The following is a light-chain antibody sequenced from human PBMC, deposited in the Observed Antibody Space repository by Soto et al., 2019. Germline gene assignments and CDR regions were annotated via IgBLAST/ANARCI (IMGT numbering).Light chain of an antibody. J-gene: IGLJ2*01. V-gene: IGLV2-23*02. Sequence: QAALTPPASLSGSPGQSITISCTGTSSDVGSYNLVSWYQQHPGKAPKLMIYEVSKRPSGGSNRFSGSKSCNTASLTISGLQAEDEADYYCCSYAGSSTFGVFGGGTKVTVL. CDR2: EVS. CDR3: CSYAGSSTFGV. CDR1: SSDVGSYNL.